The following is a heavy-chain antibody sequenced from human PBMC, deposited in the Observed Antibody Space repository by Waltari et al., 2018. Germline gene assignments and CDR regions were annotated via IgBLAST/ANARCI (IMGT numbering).Heavy chain of an antibody. CDR3: AVTTGGYDGMGV. D-gene: IGHD6-13*01. Sequence: QVQLVESGGGVVKPGRSLRLSCAASGFSFSSFGMHWVRRAPGKGLEWVAIIWYDGSEKYYGDSGKGRFTISRDNSKNTVDLQMNSLRAEDTAVYYCAVTTGGYDGMGVWGQGTTVTVSS. CDR2: IWYDGSEK. J-gene: IGHJ6*02. CDR1: GFSFSSFG. V-gene: IGHV3-33*01.